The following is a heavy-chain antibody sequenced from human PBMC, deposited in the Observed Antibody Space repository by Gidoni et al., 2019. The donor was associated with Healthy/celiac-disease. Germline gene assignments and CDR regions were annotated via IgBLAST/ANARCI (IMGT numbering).Heavy chain of an antibody. CDR3: ARAAPIVGAVDY. J-gene: IGHJ4*02. Sequence: QVQLVQSGAEVKKPGASVKVSCKVSGYTFTSYYMHWVRQAPGQGLEWMGIINPSGGSTSYAQKFQGRVTMTRDTSTSTVYMELSSLRSEDTAVYYCARAAPIVGAVDYWGQGTLVTVSS. CDR1: GYTFTSYY. D-gene: IGHD1-26*01. V-gene: IGHV1-46*01. CDR2: INPSGGST.